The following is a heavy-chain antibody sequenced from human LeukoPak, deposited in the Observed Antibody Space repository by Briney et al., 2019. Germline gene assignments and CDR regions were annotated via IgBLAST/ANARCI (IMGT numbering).Heavy chain of an antibody. CDR2: IIPILGIA. J-gene: IGHJ3*02. CDR3: ARDSIVGAIRADDAFDI. Sequence: SVKVSCKASGGTFSSYAISWVRQAPGQGLEWMGRIIPILGIANYAQKFQGRVTITADKSTSTAYMELRSLRSDDTAVYYCARDSIVGAIRADDAFDIWGQGTMVTVSS. D-gene: IGHD1-26*01. V-gene: IGHV1-69*04. CDR1: GGTFSSYA.